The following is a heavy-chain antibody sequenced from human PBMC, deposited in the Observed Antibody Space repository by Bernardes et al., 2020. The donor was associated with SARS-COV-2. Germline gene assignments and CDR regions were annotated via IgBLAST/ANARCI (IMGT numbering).Heavy chain of an antibody. Sequence: SETLSLTRAVYGGSFIGYYWTWIRQPPGKGLEWIGEINHSGTSYYNPSLKSRLRMAVDTSKNQFSLEVTSVTAGDTAMYYCARGDLVDAFDLWGQGTMVTVSP. CDR2: INHSGTS. V-gene: IGHV4-34*01. CDR1: GGSFIGYY. J-gene: IGHJ3*01. CDR3: ARGDLVDAFDL.